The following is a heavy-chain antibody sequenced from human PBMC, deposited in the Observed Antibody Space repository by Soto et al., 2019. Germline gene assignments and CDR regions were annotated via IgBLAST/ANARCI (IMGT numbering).Heavy chain of an antibody. CDR1: GYTFTSSA. V-gene: IGHV1-3*01. CDR2: INAGNGNT. D-gene: IGHD5-12*01. Sequence: QVQLVQSGAEVKKPGSSVKVSCKASGYTFTSSAMPWVRQAPGQRIEWMGWINAGNGNTKYSQKFQGRVTITRDTPASTAYMEPSSLRSEDTAVYYCAGVPTGRDGYNLDYWGEGTLVTVSS. CDR3: AGVPTGRDGYNLDY. J-gene: IGHJ4*02.